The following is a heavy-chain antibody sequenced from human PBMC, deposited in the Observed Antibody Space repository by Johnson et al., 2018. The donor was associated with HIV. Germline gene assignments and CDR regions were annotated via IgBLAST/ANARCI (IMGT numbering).Heavy chain of an antibody. V-gene: IGHV3-30-3*01. Sequence: VQLVESGGGVVQPGMSLRLSCAASGFTFSSYAIHWVRQAPGKGLEWVALISYYGTNKYYADSVKGRFTISRDNSKNTLYLQMNGLRAEDTAVYYCAREELEPDVFDIWGQGTMVTVSS. D-gene: IGHD1-1*01. CDR2: ISYYGTNK. CDR1: GFTFSSYA. J-gene: IGHJ3*02. CDR3: AREELEPDVFDI.